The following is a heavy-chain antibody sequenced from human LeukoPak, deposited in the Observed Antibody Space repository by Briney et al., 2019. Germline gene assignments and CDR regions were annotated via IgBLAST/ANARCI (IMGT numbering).Heavy chain of an antibody. CDR3: ARAGYYGEYGVDV. Sequence: PSETLSLNCTTSGDTFKSYYWSWVRQPPGKGLEWIGYVYSSGSTKYDSYNPSLKSRATISVEPSENQFSLKLNSVPAADTALYYCARAGYYGEYGVDVWGQGTTVTVSS. V-gene: IGHV4-59*01. J-gene: IGHJ6*02. CDR1: GDTFKSYY. CDR2: VYSSGST. D-gene: IGHD3-22*01.